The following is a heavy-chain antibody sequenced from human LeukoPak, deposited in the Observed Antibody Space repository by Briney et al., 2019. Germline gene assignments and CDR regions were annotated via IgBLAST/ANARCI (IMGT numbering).Heavy chain of an antibody. Sequence: GASVKVSCKASGYTFTSYGISWVRQAPGQGLEWMGGIIPIFGTANYAQKFQGRVTITADESTSTAYMELSSLRSEDTAVYYCARDQETMVRGVIPDYWGQGTLVTVSS. CDR1: GYTFTSYG. CDR3: ARDQETMVRGVIPDY. J-gene: IGHJ4*02. CDR2: IIPIFGTA. D-gene: IGHD3-10*01. V-gene: IGHV1-69*13.